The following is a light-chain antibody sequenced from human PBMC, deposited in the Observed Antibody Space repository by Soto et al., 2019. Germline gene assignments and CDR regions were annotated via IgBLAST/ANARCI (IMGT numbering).Light chain of an antibody. J-gene: IGLJ2*01. Sequence: QSVLTQPASVSGSPGQSITISCTGTSSDVGSYNLVSWYQQPPGEAPKLMIHEGSKRPSGVSNRFSGSKSGNTASLTISGLQAEDEADYYCCSYAGSDTMIFGGGTKVTVL. CDR2: EGS. CDR1: SSDVGSYNL. V-gene: IGLV2-23*01. CDR3: CSYAGSDTMI.